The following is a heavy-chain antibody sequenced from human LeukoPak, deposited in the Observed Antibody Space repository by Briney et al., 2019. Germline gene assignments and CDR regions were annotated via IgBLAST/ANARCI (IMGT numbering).Heavy chain of an antibody. J-gene: IGHJ6*03. V-gene: IGHV4-59*01. CDR1: GGSISNYY. CDR3: ARVKYSSGWYYYYMDV. D-gene: IGHD6-19*01. Sequence: SETLSLTCTVSGGSISNYYWSWIRQPPGQGLEWIGYIYYSGSTNYNPSLKSRITISVDTSKNQFSLKLSSVTAADTAVYYCARVKYSSGWYYYYMDVWGKGTTVTVSS. CDR2: IYYSGST.